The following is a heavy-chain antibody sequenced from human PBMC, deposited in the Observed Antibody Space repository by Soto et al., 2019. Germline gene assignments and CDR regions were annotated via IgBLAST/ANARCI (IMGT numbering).Heavy chain of an antibody. CDR1: GGSISGLY. V-gene: IGHV4-59*12. Sequence: SETLSLTCSVSGGSISGLYWSWIRRTPGKGLEWLAYIYYSGSIAYNPSLKSRVSISADTSKNQISLQLSSMTAADTAVYYCAKEATGGSFDPWGPGTLVTVS. CDR2: IYYSGSI. CDR3: AKEATGGSFDP. J-gene: IGHJ5*02. D-gene: IGHD1-1*01.